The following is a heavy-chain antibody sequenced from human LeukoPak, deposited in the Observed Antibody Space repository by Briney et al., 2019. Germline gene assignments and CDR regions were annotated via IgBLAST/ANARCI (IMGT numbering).Heavy chain of an antibody. CDR1: GGTFSSYA. J-gene: IGHJ6*02. Sequence: ASVKVSCKASGGTFSSYAISWVRQAPGQGLEWMGGIIPIFGTANYAQKFQGRVTITADESTSTAYMELSSLRSEDTAVYYCARANWDGSDYYGMDVWGQGTTVTVSS. D-gene: IGHD3-10*01. CDR3: ARANWDGSDYYGMDV. CDR2: IIPIFGTA. V-gene: IGHV1-69*13.